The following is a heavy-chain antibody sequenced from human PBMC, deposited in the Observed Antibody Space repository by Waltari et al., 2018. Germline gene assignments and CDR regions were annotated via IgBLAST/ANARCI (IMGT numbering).Heavy chain of an antibody. J-gene: IGHJ4*02. CDR1: GYSINSGYY. V-gene: IGHV4-38-2*01. Sequence: QVQLQESGPGLVKPSETLSLTGDVSGYSINSGYYSGWIRQSPGKGLEWIATIYHAGDTFYNPSLKSRVTISMDTSKNQFSLKLNSVTAADTAVYFCSRQVLGYCTSAACRRLESWGQGTLVTVSS. CDR2: IYHAGDT. CDR3: SRQVLGYCTSAACRRLES. D-gene: IGHD2-2*03.